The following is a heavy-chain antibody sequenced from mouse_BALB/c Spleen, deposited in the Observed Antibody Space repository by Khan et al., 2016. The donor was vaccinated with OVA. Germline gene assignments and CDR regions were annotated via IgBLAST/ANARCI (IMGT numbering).Heavy chain of an antibody. Sequence: QVRLQQSGVELVRPGSSVKISCKASGYTFTNYWLGWVKQRPGHGLEWIGDIYPGIFYINYNETFKGKATLTEDTSSSTSYLQLTSLTSEDSAVYFCTKWATGYFDVWGAGTTVTVSS. V-gene: IGHV1-63*02. CDR3: TKWATGYFDV. D-gene: IGHD3-1*01. CDR2: IYPGIFYI. J-gene: IGHJ1*01. CDR1: GYTFTNYW.